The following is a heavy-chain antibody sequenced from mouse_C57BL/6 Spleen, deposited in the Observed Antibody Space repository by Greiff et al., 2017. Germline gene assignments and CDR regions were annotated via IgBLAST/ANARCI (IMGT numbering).Heavy chain of an antibody. CDR1: GFTFSDYG. CDR3: ARYYGSGAMDY. CDR2: ISSGRSTI. Sequence: EVMLVESGGGLVKPGGSLKLSCAASGFTFSDYGMHWVRQAPEKGLEWVAYISSGRSTIYYADTVKGRFTISRDNAKNTLFLQMTSLRSEDTAMYYCARYYGSGAMDYWGQGTSVTVSS. D-gene: IGHD1-1*01. V-gene: IGHV5-17*01. J-gene: IGHJ4*01.